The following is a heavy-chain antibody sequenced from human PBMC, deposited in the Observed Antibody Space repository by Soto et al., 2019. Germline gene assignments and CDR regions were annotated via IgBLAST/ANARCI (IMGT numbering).Heavy chain of an antibody. CDR3: AKGRTYNYAHYFVN. CDR1: GFTFSSYA. CDR2: MSGSGDNT. Sequence: EVQLLESGGDLVQPGGSLRLSCAASGFTFSSYAMSWVRQAPGKGPEWVSSMSGSGDNTYYADSVKGRFIISRDNSKNTLYLQRSSMRVDDTAVYSCAKGRTYNYAHYFVNWGQGPLVTVSS. V-gene: IGHV3-23*01. D-gene: IGHD1-1*01. J-gene: IGHJ1*01.